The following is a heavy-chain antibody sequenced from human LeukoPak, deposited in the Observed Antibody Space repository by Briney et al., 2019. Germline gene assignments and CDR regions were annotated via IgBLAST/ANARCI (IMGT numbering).Heavy chain of an antibody. V-gene: IGHV3-48*01. CDR2: ISTGSSTR. D-gene: IGHD2-2*01. CDR3: ARGANSIHQLDY. Sequence: GGSLRLSCAASGVTFSDYHMNWVRQAPGTGLEWVSYISTGSSTRYYADSVKGRFTISRDNARNSLYLQMNSLRVEDTAVYYCARGANSIHQLDYWGQGTLITVSS. J-gene: IGHJ4*02. CDR1: GVTFSDYH.